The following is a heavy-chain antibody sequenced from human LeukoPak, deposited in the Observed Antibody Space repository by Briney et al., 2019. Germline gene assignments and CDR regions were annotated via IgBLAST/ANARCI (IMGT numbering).Heavy chain of an antibody. CDR3: ARVAYSSGWYIDY. CDR2: IYYSGST. CDR1: GGSISSYY. V-gene: IGHV4-59*01. Sequence: SETLSLTCTDSGGSISSYYWSWIRQPPGKGLEWIGYIYYSGSTNYNPSLKSRVTISVDTSKNQFSLKLSSVTAADTAVYYCARVAYSSGWYIDYWGQGTLVTVSS. D-gene: IGHD6-19*01. J-gene: IGHJ4*02.